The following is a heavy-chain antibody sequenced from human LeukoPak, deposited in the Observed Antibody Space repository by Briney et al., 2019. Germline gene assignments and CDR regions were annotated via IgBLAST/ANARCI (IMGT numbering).Heavy chain of an antibody. D-gene: IGHD3-3*01. Sequence: HPGGSLRLSCAASGFTFSSYEMNWVRQAPGKGLEWVSYISSSGSTIYYADSVKGRFTISRDNAKNSLYLQMNSLRAEDTAVYYCARHDLLSGYYALDYWGPGTLVIVSS. CDR3: ARHDLLSGYYALDY. CDR2: ISSSGSTI. CDR1: GFTFSSYE. V-gene: IGHV3-48*03. J-gene: IGHJ4*02.